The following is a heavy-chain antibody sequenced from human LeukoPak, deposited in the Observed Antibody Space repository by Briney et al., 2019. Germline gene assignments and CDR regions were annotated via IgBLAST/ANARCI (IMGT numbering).Heavy chain of an antibody. Sequence: PGGSLRLSCAASGFTFSSYAMSWVRQAPGKGLEWVSAITGSGGSTYYADSVKGRFTISRDNSKNTLYLQMNNLRAEDTALYYCAKDLGLGSSWYLGDYWGQGALVTVSS. CDR2: ITGSGGST. V-gene: IGHV3-23*01. CDR1: GFTFSSYA. J-gene: IGHJ4*02. D-gene: IGHD6-13*01. CDR3: AKDLGLGSSWYLGDY.